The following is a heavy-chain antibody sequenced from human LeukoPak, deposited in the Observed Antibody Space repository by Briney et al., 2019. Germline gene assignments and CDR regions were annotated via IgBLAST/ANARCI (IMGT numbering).Heavy chain of an antibody. Sequence: ASVKVSCKALGYTFTSNYVIWVRQAPGQGPEWVGWIDPNNGATYYAQQFQGRVTMAGDTSSTTVYMELDSLTSDDTAVYYCARDLKDDGFGAEGSLDFWGQGTLVTVSS. CDR1: GYTFTSNY. V-gene: IGHV1-2*02. CDR2: IDPNNGAT. D-gene: IGHD3-10*01. CDR3: ARDLKDDGFGAEGSLDF. J-gene: IGHJ4*02.